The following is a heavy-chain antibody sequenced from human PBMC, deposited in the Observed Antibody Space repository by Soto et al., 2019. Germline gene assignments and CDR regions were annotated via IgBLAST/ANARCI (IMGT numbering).Heavy chain of an antibody. J-gene: IGHJ4*02. Sequence: QVQLEQSGAEVKKPGSSVKVSCKVSGATFSTSSISWVRQAPGQGLEWMGAIIPIFGTTHYAQEFQGRLTITADESTRTAYMELSTLGSQDTALDFCARDNLEDIDLRGYCFDSWGQGTLVTVSS. CDR1: GATFSTSS. V-gene: IGHV1-69*01. CDR2: IIPIFGTT. CDR3: ARDNLEDIDLRGYCFDS. D-gene: IGHD3-3*01.